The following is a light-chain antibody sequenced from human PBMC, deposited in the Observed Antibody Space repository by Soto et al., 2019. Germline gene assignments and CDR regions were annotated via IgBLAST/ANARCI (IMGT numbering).Light chain of an antibody. J-gene: IGKJ3*01. CDR2: DAS. V-gene: IGKV3-11*01. CDR3: QQRSKCPPLYL. Sequence: EIVLTQSPATLSLSPGERATLSCRASQSISSYLAWYQQKPGQAPRLLIYDASNRATGIPARFSGSGSGTDFTLNISGLEPEDFAVDYCQQRSKCPPLYLFGPGKQVHIQ. CDR1: QSISSY.